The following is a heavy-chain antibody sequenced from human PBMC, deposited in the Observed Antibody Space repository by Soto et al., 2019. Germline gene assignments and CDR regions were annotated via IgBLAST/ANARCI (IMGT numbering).Heavy chain of an antibody. D-gene: IGHD3-9*01. CDR2: IKQDGSEK. Sequence: GGSLRLSCAASGFTFSSYWMSWVRQAPGKGLEWVANIKQDGSEKYYVDSVKGRFTISRDNAKNSLYLQMNSLRAEDTAVYYCARLRYFDWLLPYEYFQHWGQGTLVTVSS. V-gene: IGHV3-7*01. J-gene: IGHJ1*01. CDR1: GFTFSSYW. CDR3: ARLRYFDWLLPYEYFQH.